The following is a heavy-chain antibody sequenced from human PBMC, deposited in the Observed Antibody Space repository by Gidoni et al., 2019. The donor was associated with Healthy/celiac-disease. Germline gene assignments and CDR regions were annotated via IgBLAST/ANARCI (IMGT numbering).Heavy chain of an antibody. CDR2: ISYDGSNK. D-gene: IGHD3-16*01. CDR3: AKDLGGYFQH. Sequence: QVQLVESGGGVVQPGRSLRLSCAASGFTFSSYGMHWVRQAPGKGLGWVAVISYDGSNKYYADSVKGRFTISRDNSKNTLYLQMNSLRAEDTAVYYCAKDLGGYFQHWGQGTLVTVSS. V-gene: IGHV3-30*18. CDR1: GFTFSSYG. J-gene: IGHJ1*01.